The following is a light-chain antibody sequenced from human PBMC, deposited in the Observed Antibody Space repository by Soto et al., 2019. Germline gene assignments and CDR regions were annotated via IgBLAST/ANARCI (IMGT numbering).Light chain of an antibody. CDR2: GAS. J-gene: IGKJ1*01. CDR1: QSVSNN. V-gene: IGKV3-15*01. Sequence: EIVMTQSPATLSVSPGERATLSCRASQSVSNNLAWYQQQPGQAPRLLIYGASTTATGIPARFSGSGTGTEFTLTISSLQSEDFAVYYCQQYNNWPRTVGQGTKVDTK. CDR3: QQYNNWPRT.